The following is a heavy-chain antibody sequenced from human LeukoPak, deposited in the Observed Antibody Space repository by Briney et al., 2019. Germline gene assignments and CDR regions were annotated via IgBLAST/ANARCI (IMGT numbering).Heavy chain of an antibody. V-gene: IGHV3-33*01. J-gene: IGHJ4*02. Sequence: GGSLRLSCVASGFTFSKYGMHWVRQAPGKGLEWLAIIWYDGHNKYCADSVKGRFTISRDNSKNTLFLEMTDLRAEDTAVYYCAREWGLIAVAGGPGYWGQGALVTVSS. CDR1: GFTFSKYG. D-gene: IGHD6-19*01. CDR3: AREWGLIAVAGGPGY. CDR2: IWYDGHNK.